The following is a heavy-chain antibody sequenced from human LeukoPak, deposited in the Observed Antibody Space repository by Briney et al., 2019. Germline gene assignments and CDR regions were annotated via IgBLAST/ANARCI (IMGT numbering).Heavy chain of an antibody. CDR2: INHSGST. CDR3: ARADGGLRGFDP. V-gene: IGHV4-34*01. Sequence: PSETLSLTCAVYGVSFSGYYWSWIRQPPGKGLEWIGEINHSGSTNYNPSLKSRVTISVDTSKNQFSLKLSSVTAADTAVYYCARADGGLRGFDPWGQGTLVTVSS. D-gene: IGHD3-16*01. J-gene: IGHJ5*02. CDR1: GVSFSGYY.